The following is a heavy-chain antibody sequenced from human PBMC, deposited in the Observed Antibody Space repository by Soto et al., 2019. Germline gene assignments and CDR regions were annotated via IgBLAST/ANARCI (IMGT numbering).Heavy chain of an antibody. Sequence: QVQLQESGPGLAKPSETLALTCTVYGGSISNYYWSWIRQPTGKGLEWIGYISYSGSTKYNPSLKSRVTISVDRSKIQFSLKLYSVTAADTAVYYCARSWRSKDYGMYFWGKGTTLTVSS. CDR3: ARSWRSKDYGMYF. CDR1: GGSISNYY. V-gene: IGHV4-59*01. J-gene: IGHJ6*04. CDR2: ISYSGST.